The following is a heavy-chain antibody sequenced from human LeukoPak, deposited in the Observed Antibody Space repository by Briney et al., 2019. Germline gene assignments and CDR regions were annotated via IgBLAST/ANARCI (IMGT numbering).Heavy chain of an antibody. D-gene: IGHD6-6*01. CDR3: ARYSSSSGGPSYYLDY. CDR2: ISGDGSGT. CDR1: GFILRNYW. J-gene: IGHJ4*02. Sequence: TGGSLRLSCAASGFILRNYWMHWVRQVPGRGLVWVSRISGDGSGTNYADSVKGRFTISRDNAKNTVYLQINNLRAQDTAVYFCARYSSSSGGPSYYLDYWGQGTLVTVSS. V-gene: IGHV3-74*01.